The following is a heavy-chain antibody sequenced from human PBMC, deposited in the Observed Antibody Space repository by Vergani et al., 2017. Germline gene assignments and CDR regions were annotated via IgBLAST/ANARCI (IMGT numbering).Heavy chain of an antibody. D-gene: IGHD3-16*01. CDR1: GFTFSNYD. V-gene: IGHV3-30*02. Sequence: QVQLVESGGGVVQRGGSLRLSCATSGFTFSNYDMQWLRQGPGKGLDFVAFIHFDGSNQYYADSVKGRFTLSRDFSKNTLYLQMNSLRTDDTATYYCAKHFRGWGIDYWGQGTQVIVSS. CDR3: AKHFRGWGIDY. J-gene: IGHJ4*02. CDR2: IHFDGSNQ.